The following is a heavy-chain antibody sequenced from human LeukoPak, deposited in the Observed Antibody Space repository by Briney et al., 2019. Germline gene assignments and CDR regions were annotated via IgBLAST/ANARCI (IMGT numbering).Heavy chain of an antibody. J-gene: IGHJ4*02. CDR3: ARDDGSATMGFDS. D-gene: IGHD1-26*01. CDR2: VIPILGTT. V-gene: IGHV1-69*05. Sequence: SVKVSCKASGSTFSRSAISWVRQAPGQGLEWMGGVIPILGTTNYAQRFQDRVSITTDDSTSTSYMEFRSLRSVHTAVYYCARDDGSATMGFDSWGQGTLVTVSS. CDR1: GSTFSRSA.